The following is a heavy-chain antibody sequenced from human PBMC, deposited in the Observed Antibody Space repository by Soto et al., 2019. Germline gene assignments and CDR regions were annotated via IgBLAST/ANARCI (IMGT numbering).Heavy chain of an antibody. Sequence: SETMYLTCTVSGGSINSGGYYWSWIRQHPGKGLEWIGYIYYSGSTYYNPSLKSRVTISVDTSKNQFSLKLSSVTAADTAVYYCARHPTVETIGIQLWFNYYYGMDVWGQGTTVTVS. CDR1: GGSINSGGYY. V-gene: IGHV4-31*03. D-gene: IGHD5-18*01. CDR2: IYYSGST. J-gene: IGHJ6*02. CDR3: ARHPTVETIGIQLWFNYYYGMDV.